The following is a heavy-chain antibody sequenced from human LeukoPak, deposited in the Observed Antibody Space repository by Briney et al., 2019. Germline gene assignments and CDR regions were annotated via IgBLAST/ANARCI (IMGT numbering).Heavy chain of an antibody. J-gene: IGHJ4*02. V-gene: IGHV4-39*01. CDR2: IYYSGST. D-gene: IGHD3-9*01. CDR1: GASISSSSYY. Sequence: SEPLSLTCTVSGASISSSSYYWGWIRQPPGKGLEWIGSIYYSGSTYYNPSLKSRVTISVDTSKNQFSLKLSSVTAADTAVYYCARHVLRYFDWLTPSDYWGQGTLVTVSS. CDR3: ARHVLRYFDWLTPSDY.